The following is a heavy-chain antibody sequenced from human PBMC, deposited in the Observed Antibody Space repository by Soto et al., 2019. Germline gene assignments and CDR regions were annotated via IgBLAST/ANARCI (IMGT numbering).Heavy chain of an antibody. Sequence: PSETLSLTCTVSGGSISSYYWSWIRQPPGKGLEWIGYIYYSGSTNYNPSLKSRVTISVDTSKNQFSLKLSSVTAADTAVYYCAIVRRDGYNNYFDYWGQGTLVTV. D-gene: IGHD5-12*01. CDR1: GGSISSYY. CDR2: IYYSGST. CDR3: AIVRRDGYNNYFDY. J-gene: IGHJ4*02. V-gene: IGHV4-59*01.